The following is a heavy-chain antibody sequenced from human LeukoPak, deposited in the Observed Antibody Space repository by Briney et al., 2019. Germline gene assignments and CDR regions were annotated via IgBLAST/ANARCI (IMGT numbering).Heavy chain of an antibody. Sequence: GSLRLSCAAAGLTFSTNSMNWVRQAPGKGLEWVSAISGSGGSTYYADSVKGRFTISRDNSKNTLYLQMNSLRAEDTAVYYCARDSHDSSGYYRYYYMDVWGKGTTVTVSS. CDR2: ISGSGGST. V-gene: IGHV3-23*01. CDR3: ARDSHDSSGYYRYYYMDV. J-gene: IGHJ6*03. D-gene: IGHD3-22*01. CDR1: GLTFSTNS.